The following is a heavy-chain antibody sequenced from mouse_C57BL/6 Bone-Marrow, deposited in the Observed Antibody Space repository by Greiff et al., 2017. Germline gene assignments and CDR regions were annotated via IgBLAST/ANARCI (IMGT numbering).Heavy chain of an antibody. CDR1: GYTFTSYG. V-gene: IGHV1-64*01. CDR3: ARRRHHGGWEFDF. CDR2: IHPSSGST. Sequence: QVQLQQSGAELVKPGASVKLSCTASGYTFTSYGMRWVKQRPGQGLEWIGMIHPSSGSTYYNEKFKSKATLTVDKSASTAYKQHSSLTSEEYAVYYCARRRHHGGWEFDFWGTGTTVTVSA. J-gene: IGHJ1*03. D-gene: IGHD1-1*02.